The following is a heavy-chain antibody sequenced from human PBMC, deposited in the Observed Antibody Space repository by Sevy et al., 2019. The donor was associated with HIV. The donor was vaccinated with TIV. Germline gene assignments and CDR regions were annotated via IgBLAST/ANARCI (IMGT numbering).Heavy chain of an antibody. CDR2: ISYDGRNK. D-gene: IGHD3-9*01. Sequence: GGSLRLSCAVSGIIFTTSGIHWVRQAPGKGLEWVAVISYDGRNKFYGDSVKGRFTISRDNPKNILYLQMNSLRVEDTAVYYRATDFTGYNGMDVWGQGTMVTVSS. V-gene: IGHV3-30*03. J-gene: IGHJ6*02. CDR3: ATDFTGYNGMDV. CDR1: GIIFTTSG.